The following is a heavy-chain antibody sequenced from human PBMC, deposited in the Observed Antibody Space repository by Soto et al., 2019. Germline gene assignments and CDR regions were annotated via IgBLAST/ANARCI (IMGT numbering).Heavy chain of an antibody. CDR2: IRSKANSYAT. CDR1: GFTFSGSA. Sequence: EVQLVESGGGLVQPGGSLKLSCAASGFTFSGSAMHWVRQASGKGLEWVGRIRSKANSYATAYAASVKGRFTISRDDSKNTAYLQMNSLKTEDTAVYYCTTPYGGYVFVYWGQGTLVTVSS. V-gene: IGHV3-73*02. D-gene: IGHD5-12*01. J-gene: IGHJ4*02. CDR3: TTPYGGYVFVY.